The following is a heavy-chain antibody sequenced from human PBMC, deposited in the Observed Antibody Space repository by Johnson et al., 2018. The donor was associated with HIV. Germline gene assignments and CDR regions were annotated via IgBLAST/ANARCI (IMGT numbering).Heavy chain of an antibody. CDR1: GFPFSTYA. CDR2: ISYDGTKK. Sequence: QVQLVESGGGVVQPGRSLRLSCVASGFPFSTYAIHWVRQAPGKGMEWVAVISYDGTKKYYADSVKGRFTISRDNSKNTLYLQMNSLRAEDTAVYYCARLEELLRAFDIWGQGTMVTVSS. CDR3: ARLEELLRAFDI. D-gene: IGHD1-26*01. J-gene: IGHJ3*02. V-gene: IGHV3-30-3*01.